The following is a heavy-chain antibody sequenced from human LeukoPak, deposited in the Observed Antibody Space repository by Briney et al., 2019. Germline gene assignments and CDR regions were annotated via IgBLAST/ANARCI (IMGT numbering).Heavy chain of an antibody. D-gene: IGHD4-17*01. J-gene: IGHJ6*03. CDR1: GFTFSSYR. CDR3: AKDRSATVTSENYTDV. V-gene: IGHV3-30*02. CDR2: IRYDGSNK. Sequence: PGGSLRLSCAASGFTFSSYRMHWVRQAPGKGLEWVAFIRYDGSNKYYADSVKGRFTISRDNSKNTLYLQMNSLRAEDTAVYYCAKDRSATVTSENYTDVWGKGTTVTVSS.